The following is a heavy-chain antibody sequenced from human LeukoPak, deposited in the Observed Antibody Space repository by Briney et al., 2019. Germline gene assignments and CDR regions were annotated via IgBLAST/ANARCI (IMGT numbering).Heavy chain of an antibody. D-gene: IGHD2-15*01. V-gene: IGHV3-23*01. Sequence: GGFLRLSCAASGFTFSTYAMSWVRQTLGKGLEWVAAISGDNPGTYHANSVKGRFTISRDNSKNTLHLQMSGLRAEDTARYYCAKAPVGHCSGAFCYHFDSWGQGTLVTVSS. CDR3: AKAPVGHCSGAFCYHFDS. CDR2: ISGDNPGT. CDR1: GFTFSTYA. J-gene: IGHJ4*02.